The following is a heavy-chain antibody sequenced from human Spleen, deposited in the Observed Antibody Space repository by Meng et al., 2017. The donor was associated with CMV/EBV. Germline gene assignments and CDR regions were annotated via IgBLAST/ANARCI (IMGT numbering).Heavy chain of an antibody. V-gene: IGHV3-74*01. CDR1: GLTLSGKW. CDR3: ARVLIPAAHYYYGMDV. CDR2: INSDGSST. Sequence: GESLKISCEGSGLTLSGKWMNWVRQAPGKGLVWVSRINSDGSSTIYADSVRGRFTISRDNTKNTVYLQMSSLRAEDTAVYYCARVLIPAAHYYYGMDVWGQGTTVTVSS. J-gene: IGHJ6*02. D-gene: IGHD2-2*01.